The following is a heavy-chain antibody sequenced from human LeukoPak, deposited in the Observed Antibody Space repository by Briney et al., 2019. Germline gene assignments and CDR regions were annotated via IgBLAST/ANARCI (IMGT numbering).Heavy chain of an antibody. Sequence: SETLSLTCTVSGGSISSSSYYWGWIRQPPGKGLEWIGSIYYSGSTYYNPSLKSRVTISVDTSKNQFSLKLSSVTAADTAVYYCARQGGYKGFDYWGQGTLVTVSS. V-gene: IGHV4-39*01. CDR3: ARQGGYKGFDY. CDR2: IYYSGST. D-gene: IGHD5-24*01. J-gene: IGHJ4*02. CDR1: GGSISSSSYY.